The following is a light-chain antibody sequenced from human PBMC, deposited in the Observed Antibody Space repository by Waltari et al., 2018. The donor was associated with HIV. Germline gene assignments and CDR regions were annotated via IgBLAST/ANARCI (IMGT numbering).Light chain of an antibody. CDR1: QGISTF. CDR3: EQLNSYPLT. CDR2: AAS. V-gene: IGKV1-9*01. Sequence: DIQLTQSPSFLSASVGDRVTIACRASQGISTFLAWYQQKPGKAPNLLIYAASTLQSGVPSRFSGSGSGTEFTLTISSPQPEDFATYYCEQLNSYPLTFGGGTKVEIK. J-gene: IGKJ4*01.